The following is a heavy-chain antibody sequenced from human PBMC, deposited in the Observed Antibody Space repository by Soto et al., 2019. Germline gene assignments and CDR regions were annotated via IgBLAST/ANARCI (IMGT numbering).Heavy chain of an antibody. CDR1: GFAFSVTC. CDR3: ARGTDRLIVTTTRTDF. V-gene: IGHV3-11*06. D-gene: IGHD5-12*01. Sequence: GGSLRLSCAASGFAFSVTCMSWIRQAPGKGLEWVSHMCSHSDDTKYADSVRGRFTISRDNAKNSLDLQMNSLTVEDTAVYYCARGTDRLIVTTTRTDFWGQGTLVTVSS. CDR2: MCSHSDDT. J-gene: IGHJ4*02.